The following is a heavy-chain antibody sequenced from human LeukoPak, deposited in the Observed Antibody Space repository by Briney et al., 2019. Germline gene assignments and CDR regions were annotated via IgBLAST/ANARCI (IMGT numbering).Heavy chain of an antibody. Sequence: GGSLRLSCAASGFTFSSYSMNWVRQAPEKGLEWVSSISSSSNYIYYADSVKGRFTISRDNAKNSLYLQMNSLRAEDTAVYYCARDHDSSSCPYFDYWGQGTLVTVSS. CDR3: ARDHDSSSCPYFDY. V-gene: IGHV3-21*01. CDR1: GFTFSSYS. D-gene: IGHD6-13*01. J-gene: IGHJ4*02. CDR2: ISSSSNYI.